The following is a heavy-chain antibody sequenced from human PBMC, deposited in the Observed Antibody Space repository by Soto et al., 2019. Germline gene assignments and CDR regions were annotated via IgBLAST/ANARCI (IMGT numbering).Heavy chain of an antibody. V-gene: IGHV4-61*08. CDR3: ARTYRASSGMDV. CDR2: VYYIGSA. D-gene: IGHD1-26*01. CDR1: GSSVNSGAFY. J-gene: IGHJ6*02. Sequence: SETLSLTCTVSGSSVNSGAFYWSWVRQPPGKGLEWIGFVYYIGSADYNPSLKSRVTISMDTFKSQFSLRLSSVTAADTAVYYRARTYRASSGMDVWGQGTTVTRLL.